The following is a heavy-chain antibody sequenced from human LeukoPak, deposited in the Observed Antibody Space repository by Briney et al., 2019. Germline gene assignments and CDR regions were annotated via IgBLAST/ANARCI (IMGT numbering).Heavy chain of an antibody. Sequence: SQTLSLTCTVSGASVSSGNYYWTWIRQPAGKGLEWIGRIYTSGSTNYNPSLKSRVTISVDTSKNQFSLKLSSVTAADTAVYYCARVLWFGESQRWFDYWGQGTLVTVSS. J-gene: IGHJ4*02. D-gene: IGHD3-10*01. V-gene: IGHV4-61*02. CDR1: GASVSSGNYY. CDR3: ARVLWFGESQRWFDY. CDR2: IYTSGST.